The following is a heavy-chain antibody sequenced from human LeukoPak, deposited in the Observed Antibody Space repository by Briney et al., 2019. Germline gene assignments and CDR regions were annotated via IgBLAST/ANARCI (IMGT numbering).Heavy chain of an antibody. CDR1: GFTFNSFG. CDR2: IKQDGSEK. D-gene: IGHD6-13*01. V-gene: IGHV3-7*01. J-gene: IGHJ5*02. CDR3: ARPYSSDWYGWFDP. Sequence: GRSLRLSCAASGFTFNSFGMHWVRQAPGKGLEWVANIKQDGSEKYYVDSVRGRFTISRDNAKNSLYLQMNSLRAEDTAVYYCARPYSSDWYGWFDPWGQGTLVTVSS.